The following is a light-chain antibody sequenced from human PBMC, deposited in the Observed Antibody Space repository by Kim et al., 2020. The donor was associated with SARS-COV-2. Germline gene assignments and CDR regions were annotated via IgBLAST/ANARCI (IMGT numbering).Light chain of an antibody. Sequence: SASVGDRVTITCRASQSISSYLNWYQQKPGKAPKLLIYTTSTLMTGVPSRFSGSGSGTDFTLTISSLQREDSATYYCQQSYSSLYTFGQGTKLEI. V-gene: IGKV1-39*01. CDR3: QQSYSSLYT. CDR1: QSISSY. CDR2: TTS. J-gene: IGKJ2*01.